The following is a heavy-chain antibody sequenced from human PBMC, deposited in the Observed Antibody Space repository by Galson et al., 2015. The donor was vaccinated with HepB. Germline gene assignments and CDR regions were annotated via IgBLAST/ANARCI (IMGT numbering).Heavy chain of an antibody. CDR3: ARALILPGYSSGWYYVDY. V-gene: IGHV3-7*03. D-gene: IGHD6-19*01. J-gene: IGHJ4*02. CDR2: IKQDGSEK. Sequence: SLRLSCAASGFTFSSYWMSWVRQAPGKGLEWVANIKQDGSEKYYVDSVKGRFTISRDNAKNSLYLQMNSLRAEDTAVYYCARALILPGYSSGWYYVDYWGQGTLVTVSS. CDR1: GFTFSSYW.